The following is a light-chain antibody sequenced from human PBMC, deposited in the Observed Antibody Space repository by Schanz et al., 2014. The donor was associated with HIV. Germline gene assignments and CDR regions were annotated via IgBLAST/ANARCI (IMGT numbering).Light chain of an antibody. J-gene: IGKJ1*01. V-gene: IGKV1D-13*01. Sequence: AIQLTQTPPSLSASVGDRVIITCRASQGVGSALAWYQQRPGKAPKLLISDASSLKRGVPSRFSGRGSGTEFTLTISSLQPEDFAAYYCLQDYNYQWTFGQGTKVEIK. CDR3: LQDYNYQWT. CDR1: QGVGSA. CDR2: DAS.